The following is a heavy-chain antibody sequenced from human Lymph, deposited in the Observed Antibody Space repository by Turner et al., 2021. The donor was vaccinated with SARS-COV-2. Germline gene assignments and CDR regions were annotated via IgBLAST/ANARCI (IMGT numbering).Heavy chain of an antibody. J-gene: IGHJ5*02. Sequence: QVQLQDSAPRLVKPFEALSLTCTVSGGSMNSNYWSWIRQTPGKRLEWIGYIYYRGSTNYNPALKSRVTISVDTSKNQFYRKLTSVTAADKAIYYCARETVNNWVDPWGQGILVTVSS. CDR2: IYYRGST. CDR3: ARETVNNWVDP. V-gene: IGHV4-59*01. CDR1: GGSMNSNY. D-gene: IGHD2-21*02.